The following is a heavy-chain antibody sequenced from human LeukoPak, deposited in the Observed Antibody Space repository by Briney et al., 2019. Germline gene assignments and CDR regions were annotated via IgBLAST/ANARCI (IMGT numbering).Heavy chain of an antibody. J-gene: IGHJ4*02. V-gene: IGHV4-39*01. Sequence: PSETLSLTCTVSGGSISSSSYYWGWIRQPPGKGLEWIGSIYYSGSTYYNPSLKSRVTISVDTSKNQFSLKLSSVTAADTAVYYCARGDIVVVPAATPAPLFDYWGQGTLVTVSS. CDR3: ARGDIVVVPAATPAPLFDY. CDR2: IYYSGST. CDR1: GGSISSSSYY. D-gene: IGHD2-2*02.